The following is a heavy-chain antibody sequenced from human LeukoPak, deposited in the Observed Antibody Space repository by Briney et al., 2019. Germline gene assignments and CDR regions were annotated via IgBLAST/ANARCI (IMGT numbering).Heavy chain of an antibody. CDR3: ATRSDGYSQFDF. V-gene: IGHV5-51*01. D-gene: IGHD5-24*01. CDR2: IYPGDSDT. Sequence: GESLKISCKASGYNFTSYWIGWVRQMPGKGLEWMGIIYPGDSDTRYSPSFRGQVTISADKSVSTAYLQWSSLKASDSAIYYCATRSDGYSQFDFWGQGTLVTVSS. J-gene: IGHJ4*02. CDR1: GYNFTSYW.